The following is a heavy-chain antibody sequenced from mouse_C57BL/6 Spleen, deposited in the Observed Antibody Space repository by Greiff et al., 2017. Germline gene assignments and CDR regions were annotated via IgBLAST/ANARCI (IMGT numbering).Heavy chain of an antibody. D-gene: IGHD2-3*01. V-gene: IGHV1-15*01. CDR1: GYTFTDYE. CDR3: TRDGDDGYFFFDY. CDR2: IDPETGGT. J-gene: IGHJ2*01. Sequence: QVQLQQSGAELVRPGASVTLSCKASGYTFTDYEMHWVKQTPVHGLEWIGAIDPETGGTAYNQKFTGKAILTADKSSSTAYMELRSLTSEDSAVYYCTRDGDDGYFFFDYWGQGTTLTVSS.